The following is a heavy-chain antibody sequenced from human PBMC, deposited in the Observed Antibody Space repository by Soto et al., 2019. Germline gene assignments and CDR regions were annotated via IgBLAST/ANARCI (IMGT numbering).Heavy chain of an antibody. Sequence: SETMSHTITVSGGSISNIGYYWSWIRQHPGKGLDWIGYIYYSGTTYYNPSLKTRLTISVDTSKNQFSLNLSSVTAADTAVYYCAIATMNFYDSSGYYFDDWGQGSLVTVS. CDR2: IYYSGTT. V-gene: IGHV4-31*03. J-gene: IGHJ4*02. D-gene: IGHD6-25*01. CDR1: GGSISNIGYY. CDR3: AIATMNFYDSSGYYFDD.